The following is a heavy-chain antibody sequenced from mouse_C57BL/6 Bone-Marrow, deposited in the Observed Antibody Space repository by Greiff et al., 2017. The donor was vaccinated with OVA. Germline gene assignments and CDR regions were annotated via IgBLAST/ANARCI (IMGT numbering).Heavy chain of an antibody. CDR3: ARNLIITTVSYYFDY. J-gene: IGHJ2*01. CDR2: IWSGGST. Sequence: VMLVESGPGLVQPSQSLSITCTVSGFSLTSYGVHWVRQSPGKGLEWLGVIWSGGSTDYNAAFISRLSISKDNSKSQVFFKMNSLQADDTAIYYCARNLIITTVSYYFDYWGQGTTLTVSS. D-gene: IGHD1-2*01. V-gene: IGHV2-2*01. CDR1: GFSLTSYG.